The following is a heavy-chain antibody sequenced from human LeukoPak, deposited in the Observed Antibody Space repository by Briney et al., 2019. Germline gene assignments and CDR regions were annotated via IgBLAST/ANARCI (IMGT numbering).Heavy chain of an antibody. J-gene: IGHJ6*03. CDR1: GGSISSYY. D-gene: IGHD1-14*01. CDR2: IYYSGST. CDR3: ARAGTPDYYYYMDV. V-gene: IGHV4-59*01. Sequence: KPSETLSLTCTVSGGSISSYYWSWIRQPPGKGLEWIGYIYYSGSTNYNPSLKSRVTISVDTSKNHFSLKLSSVTAADTAVYYCARAGTPDYYYYMDVWGKGTTVTVSS.